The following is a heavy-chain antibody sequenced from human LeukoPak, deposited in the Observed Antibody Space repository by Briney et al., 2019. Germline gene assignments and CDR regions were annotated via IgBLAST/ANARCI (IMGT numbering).Heavy chain of an antibody. J-gene: IGHJ4*02. V-gene: IGHV1-69*04. CDR1: GGTFSSYA. CDR2: IIPILGIA. D-gene: IGHD6-13*01. CDR3: ARDYSSSWYAKFDY. Sequence: ASVKVSCKASGGTFSSYAISWVRRAPGQGLEWMGRIIPILGIANYAQKFQGRVTITADKSTSTAYMELSSLRSEDTAVYYCARDYSSSWYAKFDYWGQGTLVTVSS.